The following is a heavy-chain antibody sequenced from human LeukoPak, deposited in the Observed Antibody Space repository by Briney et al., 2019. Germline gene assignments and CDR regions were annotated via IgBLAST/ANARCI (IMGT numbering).Heavy chain of an antibody. CDR3: ARILARQFTSFSDSSPYSYYYMDV. D-gene: IGHD2/OR15-2a*01. CDR1: GYSIGSGYY. V-gene: IGHV4-38-2*02. CDR2: IYYSGGT. Sequence: SETLSLTCTVSGYSIGSGYYWGWIRQPPGKCLEWIATIYYSGGTYYNPSLKSRVTISVHTSKNQFSLKLLSLTAADTAVYYCARILARQFTSFSDSSPYSYYYMDVWGKGTTVTVSS. J-gene: IGHJ6*03.